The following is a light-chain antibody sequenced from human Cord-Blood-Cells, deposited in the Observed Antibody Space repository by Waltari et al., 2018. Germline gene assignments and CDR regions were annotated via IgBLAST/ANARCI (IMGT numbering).Light chain of an antibody. CDR2: GAS. Sequence: EIVMPQPPATLSVPQGERATLSCRASQSVSSNLAWYQQKPGKAPSLLIYGASTRATGIPARFSGSGSGTEFTLTISSLQSEDFAVYYCQQYNNWPPLTFGGGTKVEIK. V-gene: IGKV3-15*01. CDR3: QQYNNWPPLT. J-gene: IGKJ4*01. CDR1: QSVSSN.